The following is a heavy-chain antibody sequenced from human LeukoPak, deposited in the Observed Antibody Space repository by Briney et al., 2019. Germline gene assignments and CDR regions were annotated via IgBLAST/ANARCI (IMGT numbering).Heavy chain of an antibody. CDR3: ATIVPDVVATLTFDY. J-gene: IGHJ4*02. CDR1: GFTVSSNY. V-gene: IGHV3-66*01. Sequence: GGSLRLSCAASGFTVSSNYMSWVRQAPGKGLEWVSVICSGGRTYYADSVKGRFTISRDNPKNTLYLQMNSLRAEDTAVYYCATIVPDVVATLTFDYWGQGTLVTVSS. D-gene: IGHD2-15*01. CDR2: ICSGGRT.